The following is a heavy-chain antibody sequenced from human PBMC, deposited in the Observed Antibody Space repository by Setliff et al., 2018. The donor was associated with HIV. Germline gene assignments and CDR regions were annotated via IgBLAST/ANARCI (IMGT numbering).Heavy chain of an antibody. CDR1: GYSFTTYW. CDR2: IFPGDSDT. D-gene: IGHD3-10*01. V-gene: IGHV5-51*01. Sequence: PGESLKISCKTSGYSFTTYWIGWVRQMPGKGLEWMGVIFPGDSDTRYSPSFQGQVTISADKSISTAYLQWSRLKASDTAMYYCARSDYGSGSPPDYWGQGTLVTVSS. J-gene: IGHJ4*02. CDR3: ARSDYGSGSPPDY.